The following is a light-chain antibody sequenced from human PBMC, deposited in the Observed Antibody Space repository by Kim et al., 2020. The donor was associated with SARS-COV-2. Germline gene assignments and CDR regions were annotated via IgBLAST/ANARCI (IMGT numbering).Light chain of an antibody. CDR2: QDS. CDR1: KLGDKY. Sequence: VSPGQTASITCSGEKLGDKYACWYQQKPGQSPVLVIYQDSKRPSGIPERFSGSNSGNTATLTISGTQAMDEADYYCQAWDRTTVVFGGGTQLTVL. V-gene: IGLV3-1*01. J-gene: IGLJ2*01. CDR3: QAWDRTTVV.